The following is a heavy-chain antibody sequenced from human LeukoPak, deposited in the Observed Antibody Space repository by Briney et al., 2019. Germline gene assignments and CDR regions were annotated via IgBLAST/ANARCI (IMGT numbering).Heavy chain of an antibody. D-gene: IGHD6-13*01. Sequence: GGSLRLSCAASEFSVGSNYMTWVRQAPGKGLEWVSLIYSGGSTYYADSVKGRFTISRGNSKNTLYLQMNSLRAEDTAVYYCARGGPAAGRFNYWGQGTLVTVSS. CDR3: ARGGPAAGRFNY. CDR2: IYSGGST. CDR1: EFSVGSNY. J-gene: IGHJ4*02. V-gene: IGHV3-66*01.